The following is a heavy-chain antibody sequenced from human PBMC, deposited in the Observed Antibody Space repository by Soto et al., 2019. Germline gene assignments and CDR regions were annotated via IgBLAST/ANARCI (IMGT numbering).Heavy chain of an antibody. V-gene: IGHV3-23*01. Sequence: EVQLLESGGGLVQPGGSLRLSCAASGFTFNNYAMGWVRQAPGKGLEWVSAITGSGDDTYYLDSVKGRFTISRDNSKKTLYLQMNSLRAEDTAIYYCAKLGSISWSPHYYFNYWGQGTLVTVSS. J-gene: IGHJ4*02. CDR1: GFTFNNYA. CDR3: AKLGSISWSPHYYFNY. D-gene: IGHD3-10*01. CDR2: ITGSGDDT.